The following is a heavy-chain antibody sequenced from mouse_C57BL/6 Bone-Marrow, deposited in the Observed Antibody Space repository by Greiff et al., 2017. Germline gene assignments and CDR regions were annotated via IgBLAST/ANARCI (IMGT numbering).Heavy chain of an antibody. CDR2: INPSSGYT. CDR3: ASYDYDLAWFAY. V-gene: IGHV1-7*01. CDR1: GYTFTSYW. Sequence: VKLMESGAELAKPGASVKLSCKASGYTFTSYWMHWVQQRPGQGLEWIGYINPSSGYTKYNQKFKDKATLTADKSSSTAYMQLSSLTYEDSAVYYCASYDYDLAWFAYWGQGTMVTVSA. D-gene: IGHD2-4*01. J-gene: IGHJ3*01.